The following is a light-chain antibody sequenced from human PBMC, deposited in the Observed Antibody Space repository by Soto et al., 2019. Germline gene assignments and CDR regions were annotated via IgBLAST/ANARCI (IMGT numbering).Light chain of an antibody. J-gene: IGLJ1*01. CDR1: RSNIGAGYD. Sequence: QFALTPPPSVSWAPRQRVTLFCTWDRSNIGAGYDVHWYQQLPGTAPKLLIYGNSNRPSGVPDRFSGSKSGTSASLAITGLQAEDEADYYCQSYDSSLSGYVFGTGTKVTVL. V-gene: IGLV1-40*01. CDR3: QSYDSSLSGYV. CDR2: GNS.